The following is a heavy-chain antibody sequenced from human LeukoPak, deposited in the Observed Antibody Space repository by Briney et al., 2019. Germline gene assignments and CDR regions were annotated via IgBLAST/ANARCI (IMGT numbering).Heavy chain of an antibody. CDR1: GGSINNFY. J-gene: IGHJ4*02. CDR2: ISYSGNT. D-gene: IGHD5-18*01. Sequence: SATLSLTCTVSGGSINNFYWSWIRQPPGKGLEWIGYISYSGNTNHNPSLKSRVTISVDTSKNQFSLRVSSVTAADTAVYYCARGVQLWPYYFDHWGQGTLVTVSS. CDR3: ARGVQLWPYYFDH. V-gene: IGHV4-59*01.